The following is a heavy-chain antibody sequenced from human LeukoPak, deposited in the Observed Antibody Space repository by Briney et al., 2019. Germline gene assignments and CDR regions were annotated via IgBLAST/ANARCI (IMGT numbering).Heavy chain of an antibody. V-gene: IGHV7-4-1*02. CDR3: ARDLWDY. J-gene: IGHJ4*02. CDR1: GYSSTSNA. Sequence: ASVKVSCKASGYSSTSNAMNWVRQAPGQGLEWMGWINTNTGNPTYSQGFTGRVVFSFYTSVSTAYLQISSLKAEDTDVYYCARDLWDYWGQGTMVTVSS. CDR2: INTNTGNP. D-gene: IGHD2-21*01.